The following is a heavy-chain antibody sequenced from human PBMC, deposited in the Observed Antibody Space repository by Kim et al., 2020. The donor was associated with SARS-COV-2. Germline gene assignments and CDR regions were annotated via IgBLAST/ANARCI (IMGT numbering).Heavy chain of an antibody. V-gene: IGHV4-34*01. J-gene: IGHJ4*02. CDR3: ARAYCSGGSCYDY. D-gene: IGHD2-15*01. Sequence: YTPSLKRRVTISVDTSKSQFSLKLSSVTAADTAVYYCARAYCSGGSCYDYWGQGTLVTVSS.